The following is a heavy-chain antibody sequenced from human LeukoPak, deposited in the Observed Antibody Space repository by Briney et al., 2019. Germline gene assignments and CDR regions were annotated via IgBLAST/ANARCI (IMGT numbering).Heavy chain of an antibody. Sequence: SETLSLTCAVSGDSINSPNYYWAWIRKSPGKGLDWIGSVFYVGSTFYIPSFESRVTLSVDTSKNQFSLKLSSVTAADTASYYFARSDYDKNRNNFFDAWGQGTLVTVSS. J-gene: IGHJ5*02. CDR1: GDSINSPNYY. V-gene: IGHV4-39*07. CDR2: VFYVGST. D-gene: IGHD3-16*01. CDR3: ARSDYDKNRNNFFDA.